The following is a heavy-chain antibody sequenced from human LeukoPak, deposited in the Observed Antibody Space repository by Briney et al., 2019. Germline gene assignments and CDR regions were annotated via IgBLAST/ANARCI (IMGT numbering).Heavy chain of an antibody. D-gene: IGHD6-13*01. CDR3: ARISLNSRNFDY. J-gene: IGHJ4*02. Sequence: SETLSLTCTVSGGSVSSNIYSWGWIRQPPGKGLEWIGSLYYGGSTYYNPSLKSRVTISVDTSKNQFSLKLSSVTAADTAVYYCARISLNSRNFDYWGQGTLVTASS. CDR1: GGSVSSNIYS. CDR2: LYYGGST. V-gene: IGHV4-39*07.